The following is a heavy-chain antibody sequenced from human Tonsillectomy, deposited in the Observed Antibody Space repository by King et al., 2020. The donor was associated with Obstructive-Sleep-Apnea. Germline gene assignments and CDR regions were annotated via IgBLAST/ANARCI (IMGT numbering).Heavy chain of an antibody. J-gene: IGHJ4*02. Sequence: VQLQESGPGLVKPSETLSLTCTVSGGSISSYYWNWIRQPPGKGLQWIAFISDSENTNYNPSLKSRVTISVDTSKNQFSLKLTSVTDADTAVYYCARGIVVAIYLKYEYGGQGTRVTVSS. CDR2: ISDSENT. CDR1: GGSISSYY. V-gene: IGHV4-59*01. CDR3: ARGIVVAIYLKYEY. D-gene: IGHD3-22*01.